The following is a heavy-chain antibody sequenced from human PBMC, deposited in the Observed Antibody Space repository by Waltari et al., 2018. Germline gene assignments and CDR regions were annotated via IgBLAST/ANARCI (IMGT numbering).Heavy chain of an antibody. D-gene: IGHD2-15*01. J-gene: IGHJ4*02. Sequence: EVQLLESGGGLVQPGGSLRLSCAASGCTFINHGMSWVRQAPGKGLEWVSGIGDGGDTHYADSVKGRFTISRDNSKNMLYLQMDSLSAEDTAVYYCTKGAWGSVCDYWGQGTLVTVSS. CDR1: GCTFINHG. V-gene: IGHV3-23*01. CDR3: TKGAWGSVCDY. CDR2: IGDGGDT.